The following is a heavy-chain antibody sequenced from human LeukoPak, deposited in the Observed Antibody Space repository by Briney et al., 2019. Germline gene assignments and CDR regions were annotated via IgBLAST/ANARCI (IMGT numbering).Heavy chain of an antibody. V-gene: IGHV1-2*02. CDR3: ARGVLIAGSGGYHLGY. D-gene: IGHD3-10*01. CDR1: GYTFTGYY. Sequence: EASVKVSCKASGYTFTGYYMHWVRQAPGQGLEWMGWINPNSGGTNYAQKFQGRVTMTRGTSISTAYMELSRLRSDDTAVYHCARGVLIAGSGGYHLGYWGQGTLVTVSS. CDR2: INPNSGGT. J-gene: IGHJ4*02.